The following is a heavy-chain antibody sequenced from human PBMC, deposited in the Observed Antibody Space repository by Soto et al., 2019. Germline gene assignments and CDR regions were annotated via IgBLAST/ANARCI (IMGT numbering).Heavy chain of an antibody. Sequence: SETLSLTCTVSGGSISSYYWSWIRQPPGKGLEWIGYIYHSGSTNYNPSLKSRVTISVDRSKNQFSLKLSSVTAADTAVYYCASQYYYGSGSYSTRYYFDYWGQGTLVTVSS. CDR1: GGSISSYY. CDR3: ASQYYYGSGSYSTRYYFDY. D-gene: IGHD3-10*01. J-gene: IGHJ4*02. V-gene: IGHV4-59*12. CDR2: IYHSGST.